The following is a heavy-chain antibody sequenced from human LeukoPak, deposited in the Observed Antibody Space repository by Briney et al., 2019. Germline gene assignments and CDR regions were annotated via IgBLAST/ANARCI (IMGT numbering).Heavy chain of an antibody. CDR3: ARHTRFGELLFDPFFDY. CDR2: ISAYNGNT. CDR1: GYTFTSYG. Sequence: ASVKVSCKASGYTFTSYGISWVRQAPGQGLEWMGWISAYNGNTNYAQKLQGRVTMTTDTSTSTAYMELRSLRSDDTAVYYCARHTRFGELLFDPFFDYWGQGTLVTASS. D-gene: IGHD3-10*01. V-gene: IGHV1-18*01. J-gene: IGHJ4*02.